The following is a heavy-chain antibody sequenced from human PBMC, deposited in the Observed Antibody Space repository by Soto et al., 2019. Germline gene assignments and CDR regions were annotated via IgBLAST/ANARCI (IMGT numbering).Heavy chain of an antibody. V-gene: IGHV3-30*03. CDR2: ISYDGSNK. Sequence: GGSLRLSCAASGFTFSSYGMHWVRQAPGKGLGWVAVISYDGSNKYYADSVKGRFTISRDNSKNTLYLQMNSLRAEDTAVYYCAGKTVAGYFDYWGQGTLVTVSS. D-gene: IGHD6-19*01. J-gene: IGHJ4*02. CDR3: AGKTVAGYFDY. CDR1: GFTFSSYG.